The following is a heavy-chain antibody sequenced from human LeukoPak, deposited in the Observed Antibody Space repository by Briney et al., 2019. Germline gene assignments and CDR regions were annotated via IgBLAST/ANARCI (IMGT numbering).Heavy chain of an antibody. J-gene: IGHJ4*02. D-gene: IGHD3-22*01. CDR2: INHSGST. Sequence: PSETLSLTCAVYGGSFSGYCWSWIRQPPGKGLEWIGEINHSGSTNYNPSLKSRVTISVDTSKNQFSLKLSSVTAADTAVYYCARAAYYYDSSGYYYDPNYFDYWGQGTLVTVSS. V-gene: IGHV4-34*01. CDR3: ARAAYYYDSSGYYYDPNYFDY. CDR1: GGSFSGYC.